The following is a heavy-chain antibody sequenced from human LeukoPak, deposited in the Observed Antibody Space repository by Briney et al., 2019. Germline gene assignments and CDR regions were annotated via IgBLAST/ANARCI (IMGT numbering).Heavy chain of an antibody. CDR3: ARQGALVKGIDY. V-gene: IGHV1-2*02. CDR1: GYTFTGYY. CDR2: INPNSGVT. D-gene: IGHD6-13*01. Sequence: ASVKVSCKASGYTFTGYYMHWVRQAPGQGLEWMGWINPNSGVTNYAQKFQGKVTMTRDTSISTVYMGLSRLRSDDTAVYYCARQGALVKGIDYWGLGTLVTVSS. J-gene: IGHJ4*02.